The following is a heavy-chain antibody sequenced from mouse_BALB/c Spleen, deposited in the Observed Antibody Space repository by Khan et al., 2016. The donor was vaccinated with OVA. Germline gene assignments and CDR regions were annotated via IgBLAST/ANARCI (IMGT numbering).Heavy chain of an antibody. CDR3: VNDVAYHRDDGWFAY. V-gene: IGHV1-4*01. J-gene: IGHJ3*01. D-gene: IGHD2-14*01. CDR2: INPSNGYT. Sequence: VQLQQSGAELARPGASVKMSCKASGYTFTSYTIHWIKERPGQGLEWIGNINPSNGYTNYNQKFKDKATLTPDKSYTTAYLQLSSLTSDDSAIYNCVNDVAYHRDDGWFAYWGQGTLVTVSA. CDR1: GYTFTSYT.